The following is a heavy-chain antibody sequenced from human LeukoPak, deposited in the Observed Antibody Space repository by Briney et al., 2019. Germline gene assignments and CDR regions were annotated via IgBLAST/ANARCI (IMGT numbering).Heavy chain of an antibody. D-gene: IGHD3-22*01. CDR1: GGSISSGSYY. Sequence: PSETLSLTCTVSGGSISSGSYYWGWIRQPPGKGLEWIGSIYYSGSTYYNPSLKSRVTISVDTSKNQFSLKLSSVTAADTAVYFCARGPYSYDSSGAFDIWGQGTMVTVSS. CDR2: IYYSGST. J-gene: IGHJ3*02. CDR3: ARGPYSYDSSGAFDI. V-gene: IGHV4-39*07.